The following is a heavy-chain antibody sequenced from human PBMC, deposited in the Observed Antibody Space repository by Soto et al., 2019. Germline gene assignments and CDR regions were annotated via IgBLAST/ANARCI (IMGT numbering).Heavy chain of an antibody. CDR2: IIPIFRTP. Sequence: QVQLVQSGAEVKQPGSSVKVSCQASGVTFSSFAISWVRQAPGQGLEWMGGIIPIFRTPNYAQNFRGRVTITADESTSSVYMGLSRLRSEDTAVYYCARSTGSGFRPGTHRFNWFDPWGQGTLVTVSS. J-gene: IGHJ5*02. CDR1: GVTFSSFA. V-gene: IGHV1-69*01. CDR3: ARSTGSGFRPGTHRFNWFDP. D-gene: IGHD5-12*01.